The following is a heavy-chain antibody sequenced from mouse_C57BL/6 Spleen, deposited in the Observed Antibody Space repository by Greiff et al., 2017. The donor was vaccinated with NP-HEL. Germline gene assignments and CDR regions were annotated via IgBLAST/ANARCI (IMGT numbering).Heavy chain of an antibody. V-gene: IGHV6-3*01. Sequence: EVQVVESGGGLVQPGGSMKLSCVASGFTFSNYWMNWVRQSPEKGLEWVAQIRLKSDNYATHYAESVKGRFTISRDDSKSSVYLQMNNLRAEDTGIYYCTGPTAQASYWGQGTLVTVSA. CDR2: IRLKSDNYAT. CDR3: TGPTAQASY. CDR1: GFTFSNYW. J-gene: IGHJ3*01. D-gene: IGHD3-2*02.